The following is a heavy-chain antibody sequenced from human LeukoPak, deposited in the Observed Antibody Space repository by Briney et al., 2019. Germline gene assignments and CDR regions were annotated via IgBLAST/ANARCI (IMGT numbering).Heavy chain of an antibody. Sequence: GGSLRLSCAASGFAFSNNYMSWVRQAPGKGLEWLSYIGPGGSDISYADSVKGRFTISRDNAKNSLYLQMNSLRAEDTAAYYCGRDPRLLPHWGQGTLVTVSS. V-gene: IGHV3-11*04. D-gene: IGHD2-21*01. CDR2: IGPGGSDI. J-gene: IGHJ4*02. CDR1: GFAFSNNY. CDR3: GRDPRLLPH.